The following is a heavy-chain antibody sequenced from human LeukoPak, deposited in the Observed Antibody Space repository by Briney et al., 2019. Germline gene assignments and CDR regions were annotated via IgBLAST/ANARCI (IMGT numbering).Heavy chain of an antibody. CDR3: AKDRIPDGKYSIDF. V-gene: IGHV3-23*01. D-gene: IGHD5-24*01. Sequence: GGSLRLSCAASGFTFSTYAMNWVRQAPGKGLEWVSVIVGNGGGIHYADSVRGRFTISRDNAKNTLYLLMNSLRAEDTAVYYCAKDRIPDGKYSIDFWGQGTLVTVSS. CDR1: GFTFSTYA. CDR2: IVGNGGGI. J-gene: IGHJ4*02.